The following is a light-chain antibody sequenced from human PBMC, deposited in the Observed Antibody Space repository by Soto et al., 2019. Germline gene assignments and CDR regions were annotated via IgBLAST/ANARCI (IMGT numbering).Light chain of an antibody. Sequence: AIQMTQSPSSLSSSVGDRVTITCRASQDIRTELGWYQQKPGKAPKLLIYATSSLQGGVPSRFSGSGSGTDFTLIISSLQPEDFATYYCLQDYSYPRTFGQGTKVEIK. CDR1: QDIRTE. CDR3: LQDYSYPRT. CDR2: ATS. J-gene: IGKJ1*01. V-gene: IGKV1-6*01.